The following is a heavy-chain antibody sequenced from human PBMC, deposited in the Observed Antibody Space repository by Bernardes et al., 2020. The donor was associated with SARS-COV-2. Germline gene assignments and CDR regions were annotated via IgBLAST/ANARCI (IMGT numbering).Heavy chain of an antibody. V-gene: IGHV3-23*01. Sequence: GGSLRLSCAASGFTFSSYAMSWVRQAPGKGLEWVSAISGSGGSTYYADSVKGRFTISRDNSKNTLYLQMNSLRAEDTAVYYCAKGRNDYYDSSGYWFGGAFDIWGQGTMVTVSS. CDR3: AKGRNDYYDSSGYWFGGAFDI. CDR2: ISGSGGST. D-gene: IGHD3-22*01. CDR1: GFTFSSYA. J-gene: IGHJ3*02.